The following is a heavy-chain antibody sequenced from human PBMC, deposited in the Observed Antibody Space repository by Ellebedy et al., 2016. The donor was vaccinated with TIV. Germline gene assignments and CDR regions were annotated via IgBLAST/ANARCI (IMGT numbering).Heavy chain of an antibody. D-gene: IGHD6-19*01. CDR3: VGSGWV. Sequence: GESLKISCAASGFTFSSYSMNWVRQAPGKGLEWVSYISSSSSTIYYADSVKGRFTISRDNAKNSLYLQMNSLRDEDTAVYYCVGSGWVWGQGTLVTVSS. CDR1: GFTFSSYS. V-gene: IGHV3-48*02. J-gene: IGHJ4*02. CDR2: ISSSSSTI.